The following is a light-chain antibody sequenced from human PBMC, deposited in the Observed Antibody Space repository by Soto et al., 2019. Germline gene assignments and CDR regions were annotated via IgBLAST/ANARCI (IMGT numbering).Light chain of an antibody. J-gene: IGKJ5*01. CDR3: QQYGSSPIT. Sequence: EIVLTQSPGTLSLSTGERATLSCRASQSVSSRLAWYQQKPGQAPRLLISGASSRATGIPDRFSGSGSATDFTLTISRLEPEHFALYYCQQYGSSPITFGQGTRLEIK. CDR1: QSVSSR. V-gene: IGKV3-20*01. CDR2: GAS.